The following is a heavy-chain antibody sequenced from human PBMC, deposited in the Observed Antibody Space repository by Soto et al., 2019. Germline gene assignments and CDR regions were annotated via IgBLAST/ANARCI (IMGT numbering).Heavy chain of an antibody. CDR2: IYYSGST. CDR3: ARQYYDFWSGYYTWGY. J-gene: IGHJ4*02. Sequence: QLQLQESGPGLVKPSETLSLTCTVSGGSISSSSYYWGWIRQPPGKGLEWIGSIYYSGSTYYNPSLNSRVTISVDTSKNQFSLKLSSVTAADTAVYYCARQYYDFWSGYYTWGYWGQGTLVTVSS. CDR1: GGSISSSSYY. D-gene: IGHD3-3*01. V-gene: IGHV4-39*01.